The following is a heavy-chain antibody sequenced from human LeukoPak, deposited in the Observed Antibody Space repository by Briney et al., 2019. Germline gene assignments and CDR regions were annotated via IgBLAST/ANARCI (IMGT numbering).Heavy chain of an antibody. J-gene: IGHJ4*02. V-gene: IGHV3-23*01. CDR2: IPASAGST. CDR1: GFTFSSHA. CDR3: AKGTRMAARCFDY. D-gene: IGHD6-6*01. Sequence: GGTLSLSCAASGFTFSSHAMRWVRPAPGEGLVGVSAIPASAGSTYYEDSVKGRFTISRDNSKNTLYLQMNSLRAEDTAVYYCAKGTRMAARCFDYWGQGTLVTVSS.